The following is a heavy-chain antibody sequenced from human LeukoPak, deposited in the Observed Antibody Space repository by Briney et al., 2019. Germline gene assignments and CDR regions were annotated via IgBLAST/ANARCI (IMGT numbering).Heavy chain of an antibody. D-gene: IGHD2-2*01. CDR1: GYTFTSYA. Sequence: ASVKVSCKASGYTFTSYAMHWVRQAPGQRLEWMGWINAGNGNTKYSQKFQGRVTITRDTSASTAYMELSSLRSEDTAVYYCARGPDIVVVPAGDFDYWGQGTLVTVSS. V-gene: IGHV1-3*01. CDR2: INAGNGNT. CDR3: ARGPDIVVVPAGDFDY. J-gene: IGHJ4*02.